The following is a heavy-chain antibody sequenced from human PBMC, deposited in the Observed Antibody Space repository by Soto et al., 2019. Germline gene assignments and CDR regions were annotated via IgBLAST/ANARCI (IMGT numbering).Heavy chain of an antibody. CDR1: GFTFSSYG. CDR3: ANDLYAGTSPAPFDY. J-gene: IGHJ4*02. D-gene: IGHD1-1*01. Sequence: QVQLVESGGGVVQPGRSLRLSCAASGFTFSSYGMHWVRQAPGTGLEWVAVISYDGSNKYYADSVKGRFTISRDNSKNTLYLQMNSLRAEDTAVYYCANDLYAGTSPAPFDYWGQGTLVTVSS. CDR2: ISYDGSNK. V-gene: IGHV3-30*18.